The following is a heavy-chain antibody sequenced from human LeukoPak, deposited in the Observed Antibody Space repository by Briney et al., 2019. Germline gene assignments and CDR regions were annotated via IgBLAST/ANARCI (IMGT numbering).Heavy chain of an antibody. CDR2: ISWNSGSI. V-gene: IGHV3-9*01. J-gene: IGHJ4*02. Sequence: GGSLGLSCAASGFTFDDYAMHWVRQAPGKGLEWVSGISWNSGSIGYADSVKGRFTISRDNAKNSLYLQMNSLRAEDTALYYCAKDYRSSSWYYFDYWGQGTLVTVSS. D-gene: IGHD6-13*01. CDR3: AKDYRSSSWYYFDY. CDR1: GFTFDDYA.